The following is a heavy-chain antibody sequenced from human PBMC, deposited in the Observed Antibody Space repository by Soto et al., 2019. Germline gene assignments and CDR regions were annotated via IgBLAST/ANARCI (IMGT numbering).Heavy chain of an antibody. CDR3: ARELILGSLSVYYYHGMDV. V-gene: IGHV3-33*01. CDR1: GFSFRSYA. D-gene: IGHD3-9*01. CDR2: ILYDGSNK. Sequence: PWGSLRLSCTASGFSFRSYAMHWVRQAPGKGLEWVAVILYDGSNKHFADSVKGRFTVSRDNSNDTFYLQMDSLRAEDTAVYYCARELILGSLSVYYYHGMDVWGQGTTVTVSS. J-gene: IGHJ6*02.